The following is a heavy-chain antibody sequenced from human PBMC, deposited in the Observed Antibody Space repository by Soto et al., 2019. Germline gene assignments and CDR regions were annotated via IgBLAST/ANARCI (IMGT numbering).Heavy chain of an antibody. Sequence: SETLSLTCAVYGGSFSGYYWSWIRQPPGKGLEWIGEINHSGSTNYNPSLKSRVTISVDTSKNTLYLQMNSLRAEDTAVYYCAKGTIEVWFGELLGGHYYYYYGMDVWGQGTTVTVSS. CDR1: GGSFSGYY. D-gene: IGHD3-10*01. CDR3: AKGTIEVWFGELLGGHYYYYYGMDV. V-gene: IGHV4-34*01. J-gene: IGHJ6*02. CDR2: INHSGST.